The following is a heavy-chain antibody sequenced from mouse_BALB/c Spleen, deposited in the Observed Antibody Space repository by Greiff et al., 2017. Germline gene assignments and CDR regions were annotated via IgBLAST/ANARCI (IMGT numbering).Heavy chain of an antibody. CDR1: GYTFTDYA. CDR2: ISTYYGNT. J-gene: IGHJ2*01. D-gene: IGHD4-1*01. V-gene: IGHV1-67*01. CDR3: AREGDWDGYFDY. Sequence: QVQLQQSGPELVRPGVSVKISCKGSGYTFTDYAMHWVKQSHAKSLEWIGVISTYYGNTNYNQKFKGKATMTVDKSSSTAYMELARLTSEDSAIYYCAREGDWDGYFDYWGQGTTLTVSS.